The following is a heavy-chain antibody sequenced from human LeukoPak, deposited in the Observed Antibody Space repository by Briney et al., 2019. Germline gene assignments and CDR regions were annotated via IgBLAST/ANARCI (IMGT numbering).Heavy chain of an antibody. V-gene: IGHV3-11*01. J-gene: IGHJ3*01. CDR1: GFTFSDYY. D-gene: IGHD7-27*01. Sequence: GGSLRLSCAASGFTFSDYYMSWIRQAPGKGLEWVSYISSSGSTIYYADSVKGRFTISRDNSKYMVYLQMNSLRAEDTAVYYCAKLGIRDGIDFWGQGTVVSVSS. CDR2: ISSSGSTI. CDR3: AKLGIRDGIDF.